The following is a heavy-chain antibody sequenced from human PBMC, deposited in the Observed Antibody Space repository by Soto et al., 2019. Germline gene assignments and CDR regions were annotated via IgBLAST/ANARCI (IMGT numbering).Heavy chain of an antibody. CDR2: MYAAGST. V-gene: IGHV3-66*01. D-gene: IGHD1-1*01. CDR1: GFTISSNY. CDR3: ARGSNSNNWKLFDY. J-gene: IGHJ4*02. Sequence: EVQLVESGGGLVQPGGSLRLSCAVTGFTISSNYMNWVRQAPGKGLEWVSVMYAAGSTYYEDSVKGRFNISRDNSKNTVHLQMNSLRGDDTAVYYCARGSNSNNWKLFDYWGQGTLVTVSS.